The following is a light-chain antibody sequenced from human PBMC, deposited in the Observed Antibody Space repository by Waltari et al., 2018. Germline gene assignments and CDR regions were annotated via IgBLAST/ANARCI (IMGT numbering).Light chain of an antibody. V-gene: IGKV3-20*01. CDR2: GAS. CDR3: QQYGNSPTT. Sequence: ETVLTHSPDTLSLSPGEGVTLSCRASQSVANNYLAWYRQRPGQAPRLLIYGASSRASGIPDRFSGSGSGTDFTLTIRNLEPEDFAVYYCQQYGNSPTTFGRGTKLDIK. CDR1: QSVANNY. J-gene: IGKJ2*01.